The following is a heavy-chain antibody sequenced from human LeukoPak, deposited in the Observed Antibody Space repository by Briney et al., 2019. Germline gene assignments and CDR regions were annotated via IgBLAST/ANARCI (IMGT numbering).Heavy chain of an antibody. Sequence: SETLSLTCTVSGGSISSGDYYWSWIRQPPGKGLEWIGFIYYSGSTYYNPSLKSRVTISVDTSKNQFSLKLSSVTAADTAVYYCARQRYGDYGYNWFDPWGQGTLVTVSS. CDR1: GGSISSGDYY. D-gene: IGHD4-17*01. J-gene: IGHJ5*02. V-gene: IGHV4-30-4*08. CDR3: ARQRYGDYGYNWFDP. CDR2: IYYSGST.